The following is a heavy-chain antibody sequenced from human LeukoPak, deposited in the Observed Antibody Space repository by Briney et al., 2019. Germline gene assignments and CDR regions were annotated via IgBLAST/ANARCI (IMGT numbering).Heavy chain of an antibody. Sequence: SQTLSLTCTVSGGSISSGGYYWSWIRQHPGKGLEWSVYIYYCGSTYYNPSPKSRVTISVDTSKNQFSLKLSSVTAADTAVYYCAREGSSWYGVRTFDYWGQGTLVTVSS. J-gene: IGHJ4*02. D-gene: IGHD6-13*01. CDR3: AREGSSWYGVRTFDY. V-gene: IGHV4-31*03. CDR2: IYYCGST. CDR1: GGSISSGGYY.